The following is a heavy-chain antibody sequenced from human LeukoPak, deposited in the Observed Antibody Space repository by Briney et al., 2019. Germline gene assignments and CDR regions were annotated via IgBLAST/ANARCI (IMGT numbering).Heavy chain of an antibody. CDR3: ARDSAGDYWLDP. Sequence: SETLSLTCTVSGGPISGYYWNWIRQPPGKGLEWIGSIYYSGRTSFNGSLKTRITMSVDTPKNQFSLKLTSVTTADTAVYFCARDSAGDYWLDPWGQGTPVTVSS. CDR2: IYYSGRT. J-gene: IGHJ5*02. CDR1: GGPISGYY. D-gene: IGHD7-27*01. V-gene: IGHV4-59*01.